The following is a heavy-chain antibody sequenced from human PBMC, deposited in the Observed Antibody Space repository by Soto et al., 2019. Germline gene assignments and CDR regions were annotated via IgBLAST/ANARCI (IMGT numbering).Heavy chain of an antibody. CDR1: ELNFSGSA. D-gene: IGHD6-25*01. J-gene: IGHJ6*04. V-gene: IGHV3-73*02. CDR3: ARGQQAAIVDYYYHGLDV. Sequence: EVRLVESGGGSVQPGGSLKLSCAASELNFSGSAIHWVRQAPGKGLEWVGRIRSRANNYATSSGESVRGRFTFFRDDLKHMAYLQMNTRKTEDTAIYYCARGQQAAIVDYYYHGLDVWGEGTSVTVSS. CDR2: IRSRANNYAT.